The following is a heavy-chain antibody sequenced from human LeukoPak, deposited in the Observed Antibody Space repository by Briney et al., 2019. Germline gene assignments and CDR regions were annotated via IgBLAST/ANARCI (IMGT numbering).Heavy chain of an antibody. CDR2: ISYDGSNK. V-gene: IGHV3-30-3*01. CDR1: GFTFSSYA. J-gene: IGHJ6*02. CDR3: ARVEGWYRGSLFYAMDV. Sequence: GGSLRLSCAASGFTFSSYAMHWVRQAPGKGLEWVAVISYDGSNKYYADSVKGRFTISRDNSKNTLYLQMNSLRAEDTAVYYCARVEGWYRGSLFYAMDVWGQGTTVTVSS. D-gene: IGHD6-19*01.